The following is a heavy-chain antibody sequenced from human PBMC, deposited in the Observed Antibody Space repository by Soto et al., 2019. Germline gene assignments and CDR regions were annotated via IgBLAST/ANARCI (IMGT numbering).Heavy chain of an antibody. Sequence: SETLSLTCAVSGGSFSGFYWTWIRQPPGEGLEWIGEINHSGTINFNPSLRSRLTISLDSSKKHFSLKLTSLTAADAAVYYCARADRTLVTSYGLDVWGQGITVTVSS. V-gene: IGHV4-34*01. CDR3: ARADRTLVTSYGLDV. CDR2: INHSGTI. J-gene: IGHJ6*02. D-gene: IGHD2-21*02. CDR1: GGSFSGFY.